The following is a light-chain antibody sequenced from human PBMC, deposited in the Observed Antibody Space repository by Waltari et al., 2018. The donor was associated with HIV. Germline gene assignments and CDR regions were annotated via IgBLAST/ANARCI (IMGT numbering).Light chain of an antibody. CDR3: QSYDIRLSGLWV. CDR1: NSNIGEPSD. CDR2: GDS. J-gene: IGLJ3*02. V-gene: IGLV1-40*01. Sequence: SVLTQPTSVSGAPGQGVTITCTGNNSNIGEPSDVHWYRQPPGTAPKLVIYGDSIRPSGVPDRFSGSRSGASVSLDITGLRAEDEGDYYCQSYDIRLSGLWVFGGGTKLTVL.